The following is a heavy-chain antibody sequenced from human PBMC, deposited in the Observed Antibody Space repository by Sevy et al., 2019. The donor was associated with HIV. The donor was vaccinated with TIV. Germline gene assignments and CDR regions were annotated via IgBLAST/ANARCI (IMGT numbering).Heavy chain of an antibody. V-gene: IGHV4-59*01. D-gene: IGHD3-22*01. Sequence: SETLSLTCTVSGGSISSYYWSWIRQPPGKGLEWIGYIYYSGSTNYNPSLKSRVTISVDTSKNQFSLKLSSVTAADTAVYYCARDINYYDSSGYYFSGFDYWGQGTLVTVSS. CDR3: ARDINYYDSSGYYFSGFDY. CDR1: GGSISSYY. J-gene: IGHJ4*02. CDR2: IYYSGST.